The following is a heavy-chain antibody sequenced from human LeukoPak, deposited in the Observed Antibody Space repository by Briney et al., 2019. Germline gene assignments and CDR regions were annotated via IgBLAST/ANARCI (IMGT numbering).Heavy chain of an antibody. CDR2: IYYSGST. Sequence: PSETLSLTCTVSGGSISSSSYYWGWIRQPPGKGLEWIGSIYYSGSTYYNPSLKSRVTISVDTPKNQFSLKLSSVTAADTAVYYCARRTMGLFDYWGQGTLVTVSS. V-gene: IGHV4-39*01. CDR3: ARRTMGLFDY. CDR1: GGSISSSSYY. J-gene: IGHJ4*02. D-gene: IGHD2-2*01.